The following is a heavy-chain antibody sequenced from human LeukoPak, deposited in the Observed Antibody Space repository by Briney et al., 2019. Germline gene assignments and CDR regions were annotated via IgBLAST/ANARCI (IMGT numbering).Heavy chain of an antibody. Sequence: GGSLRLSCAASGFTLSNHWMSWVRQAPGKGLEWVANIKEDGSQKYYLDSVKGRFTISRDNTKNSMYLQMNSLRAEDTAVYYCARWEIRGTAHQLDYWGQGTLVTVSS. CDR2: IKEDGSQK. V-gene: IGHV3-7*01. CDR3: ARWEIRGTAHQLDY. CDR1: GFTLSNHW. D-gene: IGHD1-7*01. J-gene: IGHJ4*02.